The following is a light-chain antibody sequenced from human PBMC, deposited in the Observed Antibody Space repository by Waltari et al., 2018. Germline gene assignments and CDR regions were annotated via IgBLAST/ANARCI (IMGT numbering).Light chain of an antibody. CDR3: CSQSTKNGVI. CDR2: DVN. CDR1: SSDVGGDDS. J-gene: IGLJ2*01. V-gene: IGLV2-14*03. Sequence: QSALTQPASVSGSPGQSITISCTGSSSDVGGDDSVSWYQDHPGQAPKVIIYDVNNRPSGVSDRFSGSRSGNTASLTISGLQAEDEANYYCCSQSTKNGVIFGGGTKVTVL.